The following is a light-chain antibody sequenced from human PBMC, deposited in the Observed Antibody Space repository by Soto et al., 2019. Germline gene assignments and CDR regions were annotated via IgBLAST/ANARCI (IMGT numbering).Light chain of an antibody. Sequence: DIQMTPSPSSLSASVGDRVTITCRASQGIIDYVAWFQQKPGKAPQLLIYAASTLHSGVPSRFSGSGAGTDFTLTISSLQPEDVATYYCQKYNTVPQTFGPGTKVEIK. CDR2: AAS. V-gene: IGKV1-27*01. CDR3: QKYNTVPQT. J-gene: IGKJ1*01. CDR1: QGIIDY.